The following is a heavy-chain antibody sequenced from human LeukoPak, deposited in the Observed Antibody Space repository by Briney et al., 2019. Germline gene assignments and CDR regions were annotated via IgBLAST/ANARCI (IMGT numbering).Heavy chain of an antibody. CDR1: GGSISSYY. V-gene: IGHV4-59*12. CDR3: ARDSDFWTT. Sequence: SETLSLTCTVSGGSISSYYWSWIRQPPGKGLEWIGYIYYSGNTNYNPSLKSRVTISVDTSKNQFSLKLSSVTAADTAVYYCARDSDFWTTWGQGTMVTVSS. J-gene: IGHJ3*01. CDR2: IYYSGNT. D-gene: IGHD3-3*01.